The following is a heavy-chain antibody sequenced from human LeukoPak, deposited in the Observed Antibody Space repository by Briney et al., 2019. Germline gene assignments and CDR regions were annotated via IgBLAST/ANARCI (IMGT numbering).Heavy chain of an antibody. D-gene: IGHD5-12*01. J-gene: IGHJ4*02. CDR2: IIASSGST. CDR1: GFSISNSA. V-gene: IGHV3-23*01. Sequence: GGSLRLSCAASGFSISNSAMSWVRPAPGKGLEWVSLIIASSGSTFYADSVKGRFTISRDNSKNTLFLQMNSLRAEDTAVYYCAKGAYDYIEMGYFDYWGQGTLVTVSS. CDR3: AKGAYDYIEMGYFDY.